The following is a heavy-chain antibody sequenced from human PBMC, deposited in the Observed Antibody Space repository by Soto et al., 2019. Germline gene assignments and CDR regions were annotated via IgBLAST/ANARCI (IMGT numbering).Heavy chain of an antibody. J-gene: IGHJ4*02. CDR1: GGSISSSSYY. Sequence: SETLSLTCTVSGGSISSSSYYWGWIRQPPGKGLEWIGSIYYSGSTYYNPSLKSRVTMSVDTSKNQFSLKLTSVNAADTAVYFCTRGGDAYKNGHWGQGTLVTVSS. V-gene: IGHV4-39*07. CDR2: IYYSGST. CDR3: TRGGDAYKNGH. D-gene: IGHD2-21*01.